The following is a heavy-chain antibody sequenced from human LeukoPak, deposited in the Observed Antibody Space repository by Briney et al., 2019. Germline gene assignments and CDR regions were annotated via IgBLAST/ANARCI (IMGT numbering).Heavy chain of an antibody. CDR2: MYYSGFS. V-gene: IGHV4-59*11. Sequence: SETLSLTCTVSGGSITSHYWSWLRQPPGKGLEWIGYMYYSGFSNYNPSLKSRVTISIDTSKNQFSLKLSSVTAADTAVYYCARRNSSSWYTEGFDYWGQGTLVTVSS. CDR1: GGSITSHY. J-gene: IGHJ4*02. D-gene: IGHD6-13*01. CDR3: ARRNSSSWYTEGFDY.